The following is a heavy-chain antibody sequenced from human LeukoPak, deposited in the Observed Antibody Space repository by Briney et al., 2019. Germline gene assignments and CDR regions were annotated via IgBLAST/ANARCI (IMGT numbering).Heavy chain of an antibody. Sequence: PSETLSLTCAVSGASIGSHYWSWIRQPAGKGLEWIGYTSGSISDNPSLKSRVAVSVDASQHQVSLSLTSVTAADTAVYYCARVLAIFALDTTDFYMDLWAKGPPVSVSS. CDR1: GASIGSHY. J-gene: IGHJ6*03. V-gene: IGHV4-59*11. CDR2: TSGSI. D-gene: IGHD3/OR15-3a*01. CDR3: ARVLAIFALDTTDFYMDL.